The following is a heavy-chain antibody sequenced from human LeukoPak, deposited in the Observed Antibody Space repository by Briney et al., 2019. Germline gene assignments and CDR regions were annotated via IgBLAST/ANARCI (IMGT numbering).Heavy chain of an antibody. CDR3: ARDNDKDIVVVPAAFMDV. J-gene: IGHJ6*02. V-gene: IGHV3-21*01. CDR1: GFTFSSYS. D-gene: IGHD2-2*01. Sequence: GGSLRLSCAASGFTFSSYSMTWVRQAPGKGLEWVSSISSSSSYIYYADSVKGRFTISRDNAKNSLYLQMNSLRAEDTAVYYCARDNDKDIVVVPAAFMDVWGQGTTVTVSS. CDR2: ISSSSSYI.